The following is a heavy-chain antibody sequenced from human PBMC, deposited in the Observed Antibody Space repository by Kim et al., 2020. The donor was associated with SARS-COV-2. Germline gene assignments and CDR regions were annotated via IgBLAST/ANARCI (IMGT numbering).Heavy chain of an antibody. J-gene: IGHJ4*02. Sequence: SETLSLTCTVSGGSFRNYCWSWIRQPPGKGLEWIGCVNYSGNTNHNPSLKSRVSISLDTSQNQFSLKLSSVTAADTAVYYCARGGNLPDYWGQGTLVTVS. CDR3: ARGGNLPDY. CDR1: GGSFRNYC. CDR2: VNYSGNT. V-gene: IGHV4-59*13.